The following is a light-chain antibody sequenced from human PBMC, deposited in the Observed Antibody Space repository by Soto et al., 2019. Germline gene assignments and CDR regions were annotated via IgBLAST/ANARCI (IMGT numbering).Light chain of an antibody. Sequence: DIVMTQSPDSLAVSLGERATFNCKSSQTLLYSSNNKNYLAWYQQKPGQPPKVIIYWASTRNSGVPDRFSGSRSGTDFSLTISSLQAEDVAVYYCQQYYTTPYTFGQGTKLEIK. CDR2: WAS. J-gene: IGKJ2*01. CDR1: QTLLYSSNNKNY. CDR3: QQYYTTPYT. V-gene: IGKV4-1*01.